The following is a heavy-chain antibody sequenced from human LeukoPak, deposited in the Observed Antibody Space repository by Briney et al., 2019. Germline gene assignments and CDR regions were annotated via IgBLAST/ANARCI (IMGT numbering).Heavy chain of an antibody. Sequence: SETVSLTCNVSGGSVSSSSYSWGWVRQPPGKGLEWIGSMYHSGSTYHNPSLRSRVTMSVDMSKNQFSLKLSSVTAADTAVYYCARHWNLLYYFDYWGQGTLVTVSS. J-gene: IGHJ4*02. CDR1: GGSVSSSSYS. CDR3: ARHWNLLYYFDY. D-gene: IGHD1-1*01. V-gene: IGHV4-39*01. CDR2: MYHSGST.